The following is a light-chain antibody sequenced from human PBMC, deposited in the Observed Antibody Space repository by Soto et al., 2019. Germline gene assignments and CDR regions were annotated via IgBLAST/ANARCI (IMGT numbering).Light chain of an antibody. CDR1: SSDVGGYKY. Sequence: QSALTQPDSVSGSPGQSITISCTGTSSDVGGYKYVSWYQQHPGKAPKLMIYDVSNRPSGVSNRFSGSKSGNTASLTISGLQAEDEADYYCSSYTSSSSVVFGGGTKLTVL. CDR2: DVS. V-gene: IGLV2-14*01. CDR3: SSYTSSSSVV. J-gene: IGLJ2*01.